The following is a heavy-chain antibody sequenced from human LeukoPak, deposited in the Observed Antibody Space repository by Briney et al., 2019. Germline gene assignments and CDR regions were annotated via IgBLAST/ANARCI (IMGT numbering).Heavy chain of an antibody. V-gene: IGHV3-7*01. CDR3: ARDELDRVYYYYMDV. J-gene: IGHJ6*03. D-gene: IGHD1-26*01. Sequence: TGGSLRLSCAASGFTFSSYWMSWVRQAPGKGLEWVANIKQDGSEKYYVDSVKGRFTISRDNAKNSLYLQMNSLRAEDTAVYYCARDELDRVYYYYMDVWGKGTTVTVSS. CDR2: IKQDGSEK. CDR1: GFTFSSYW.